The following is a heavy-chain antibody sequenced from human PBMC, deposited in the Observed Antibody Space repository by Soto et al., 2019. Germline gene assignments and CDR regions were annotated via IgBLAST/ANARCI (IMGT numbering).Heavy chain of an antibody. CDR1: GFTFSSYG. V-gene: IGHV3-30*18. J-gene: IGHJ4*02. Sequence: QVQLVESGGGVVQPGRSLRLSCAASGFTFSSYGMHWVRQAPGKGLEWVAVISYDGSNKYYADSVKGRFTISRDNSKNTLYLQMNSLRAEDTAVYYCAKFLNTYYYDSSEAGYWGQGTLVTVCS. D-gene: IGHD3-22*01. CDR2: ISYDGSNK. CDR3: AKFLNTYYYDSSEAGY.